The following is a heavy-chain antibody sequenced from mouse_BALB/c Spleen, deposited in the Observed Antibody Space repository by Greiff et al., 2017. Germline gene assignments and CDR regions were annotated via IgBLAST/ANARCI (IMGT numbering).Heavy chain of an antibody. CDR2: IDPANGNT. V-gene: IGHV14-3*02. D-gene: IGHD1-1*01. J-gene: IGHJ2*01. Sequence: EVKLMESGAELVKPGASVKLSCTASGFNIKDTYMHWVKQRPEQGLEWIGRIDPANGNTKYDPKFQGKATITADTSSNTANLQLSSLTSEDTAVYYCARDGTVVATGYFDYWGQGTTLTVSS. CDR3: ARDGTVVATGYFDY. CDR1: GFNIKDTY.